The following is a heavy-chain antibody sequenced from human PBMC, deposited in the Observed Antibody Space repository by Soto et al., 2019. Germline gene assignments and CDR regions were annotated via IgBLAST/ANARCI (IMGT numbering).Heavy chain of an antibody. J-gene: IGHJ4*02. CDR3: TRGPRSTSTGTGAF. D-gene: IGHD1-1*01. V-gene: IGHV3-21*01. CDR1: GFTFSSYS. CDR2: ISSSSSYI. Sequence: LRLSCAASGFTFSSYSMNWVRQAPGKGLEWVSSISSSSSYIYYADSVKGRFTISRDNAKNSLYLQMNSLRVEDTAVYYCTRGPRSTSTGTGAFWGQGTLVTVSS.